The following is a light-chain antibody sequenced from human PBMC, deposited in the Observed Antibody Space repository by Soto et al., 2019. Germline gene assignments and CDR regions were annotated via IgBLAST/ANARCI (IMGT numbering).Light chain of an antibody. CDR3: QQYNSYPWT. CDR2: KAS. V-gene: IGKV1-5*03. J-gene: IGKJ1*01. Sequence: DIQMTQSPSSLSASVGDSVTITCQASQNINNYLNWYQQKPGKAPKLLIYKASSLERGVPSRFSGSGSGTEFTLTISSLQPDDFATYYCQQYNSYPWTFGQGTKVDIK. CDR1: QNINNY.